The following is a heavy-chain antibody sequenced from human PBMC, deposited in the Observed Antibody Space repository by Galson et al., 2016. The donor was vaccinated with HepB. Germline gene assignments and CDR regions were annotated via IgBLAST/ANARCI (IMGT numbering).Heavy chain of an antibody. V-gene: IGHV3-48*03. D-gene: IGHD3-22*01. CDR1: GFTFSGYA. CDR2: VSSSGFTI. J-gene: IGHJ4*02. Sequence: SLRLSCAASGFTFSGYAIHWVRQAPGKGLEWVSYVSSSGFTIYYADSIKGRFTISRDNAKNSLYLQMNSLRAEDTAVYYCARGFYDSRGYFLSGSDYWGQGTLVTVSS. CDR3: ARGFYDSRGYFLSGSDY.